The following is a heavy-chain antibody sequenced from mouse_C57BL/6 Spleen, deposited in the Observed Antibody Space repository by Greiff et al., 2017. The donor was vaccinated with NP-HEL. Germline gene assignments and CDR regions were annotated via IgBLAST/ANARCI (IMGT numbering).Heavy chain of an antibody. CDR1: GFSLTSYG. CDR2: IWGVGST. D-gene: IGHD1-1*01. V-gene: IGHV2-6*01. Sequence: VQLQESGPGLVAPSQSLSITCTVSGFSLTSYGVDWVRQSPGKGLEWLGVIWGVGSTNYNSALKSRLSISKDNSKSQVFLKMNSLQTDDTAMYYCARGSYGSSYLYAMDYWGQGTSVTVSS. J-gene: IGHJ4*01. CDR3: ARGSYGSSYLYAMDY.